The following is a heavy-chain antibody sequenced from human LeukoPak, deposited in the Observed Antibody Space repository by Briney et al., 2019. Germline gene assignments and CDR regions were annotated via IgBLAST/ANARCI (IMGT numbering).Heavy chain of an antibody. CDR1: GFTFSSYD. Sequence: GGSLRLSCEASGFTFSSYDMHWVRQVAGKGLEWVSAIYTAGGTYYSGSVKGRFIISRENAKNSLYLQVNSLRAGDTAVYFCARETLGPHFYGMDVWGQGTTVTVSS. V-gene: IGHV3-13*01. J-gene: IGHJ6*02. CDR3: ARETLGPHFYGMDV. CDR2: IYTAGGT. D-gene: IGHD3-3*02.